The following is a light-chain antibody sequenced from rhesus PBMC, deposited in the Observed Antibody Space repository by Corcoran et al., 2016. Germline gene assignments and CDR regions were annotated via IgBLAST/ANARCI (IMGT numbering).Light chain of an antibody. Sequence: DIQMTQSPSSLSASVGDRVTITCRASQDINSQLNWYQQKPGNAPKRLIYVASSLETGVPSRFSGSGAWTDFILTISSLQPEDFATYYCLQYNSEPFTFGPGTRLDIE. CDR3: LQYNSEPFT. CDR1: QDINSQ. J-gene: IGKJ3*01. CDR2: VAS. V-gene: IGKV1-43*02.